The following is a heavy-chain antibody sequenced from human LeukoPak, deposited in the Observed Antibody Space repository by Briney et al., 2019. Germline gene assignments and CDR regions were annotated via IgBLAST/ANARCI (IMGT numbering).Heavy chain of an antibody. CDR2: INPGGST. Sequence: PSETLSLTCAVYGGSFSGYYWSWIRQPPGKGLEWIGEINPGGSTNYNPSLKSRVTISVDTSKNQFSLKLSSVTAADTAVYYCARGGLLWFGELRGPLDYWGQGTLVTVSS. V-gene: IGHV4-34*01. J-gene: IGHJ4*02. CDR1: GGSFSGYY. D-gene: IGHD3-10*01. CDR3: ARGGLLWFGELRGPLDY.